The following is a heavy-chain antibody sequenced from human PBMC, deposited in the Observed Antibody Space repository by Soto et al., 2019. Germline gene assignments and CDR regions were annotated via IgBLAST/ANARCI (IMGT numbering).Heavy chain of an antibody. D-gene: IGHD1-26*01. V-gene: IGHV1-8*01. J-gene: IGHJ4*02. CDR3: ARGVTAGVDH. CDR1: GYRFTSLE. Sequence: QVQPVQTGAEVREPGASVKVSCKASGYRFTSLEIKWVRQTTGQGLEWMGWMKPCSGRTGYAQKFKGRVTMTRDTYINTAYMELSSLSSDYTALYYCARGVTAGVDHWGQGTLVTVSS. CDR2: MKPCSGRT.